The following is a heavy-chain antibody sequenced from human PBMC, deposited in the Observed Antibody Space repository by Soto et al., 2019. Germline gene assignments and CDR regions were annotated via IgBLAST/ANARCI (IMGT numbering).Heavy chain of an antibody. V-gene: IGHV3-23*01. J-gene: IGHJ6*02. D-gene: IGHD2-15*01. CDR2: ISGSGGST. CDR3: AKDSPLVVAATPDDYYYYYGMDV. Sequence: GGSLRLSCAASGFTFSSYAMSWVRQAPGKGLEWVSAISGSGGSTYYADSVKGRFTISRDNSKNTLYLQMNSLRAEDTAVYYCAKDSPLVVAATPDDYYYYYGMDVWGQGTTVTVSS. CDR1: GFTFSSYA.